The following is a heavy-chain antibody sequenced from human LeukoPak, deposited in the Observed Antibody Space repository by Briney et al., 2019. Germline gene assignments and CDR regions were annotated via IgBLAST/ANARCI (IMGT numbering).Heavy chain of an antibody. CDR2: ISGDGENP. J-gene: IGHJ4*02. CDR3: AKDSNGEGSYIHS. Sequence: GGSLRLSCAASGFTFDDYAIHWVRQAPGKGLEWVSLISGDGENPYYSQSVKGRFTISRDNSKNSLYLQMNRLTIEDTAIYYCAKDSNGEGSYIHSWGQGTLVAVSS. CDR1: GFTFDDYA. V-gene: IGHV3-43*02. D-gene: IGHD2-8*01.